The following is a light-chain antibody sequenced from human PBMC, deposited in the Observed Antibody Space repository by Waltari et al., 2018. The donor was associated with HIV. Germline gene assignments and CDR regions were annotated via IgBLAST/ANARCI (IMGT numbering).Light chain of an antibody. Sequence: QSALTQPPSASGSPGQSVTISCTGTSSDVGGHKYVSGYQQHPGKAPKLIIYEVSKRPSGVPDRFSGSKSGNTASLTFSGRQADDEADFYCSAYAGSTVIFGGGTKLTVL. V-gene: IGLV2-8*01. J-gene: IGLJ2*01. CDR1: SSDVGGHKY. CDR2: EVS. CDR3: SAYAGSTVI.